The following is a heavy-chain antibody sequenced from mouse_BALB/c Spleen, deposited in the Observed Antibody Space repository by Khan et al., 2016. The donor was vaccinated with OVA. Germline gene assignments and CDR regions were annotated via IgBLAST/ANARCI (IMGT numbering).Heavy chain of an antibody. CDR2: INTSTGEP. D-gene: IGHD2-1*01. CDR1: GYTFTNYG. V-gene: IGHV9-3-1*01. Sequence: QIQLVQSGPELKKPGETVKISCKASGYTFTNYGMIWVKQAPGKALKWMGWINTSTGEPTYADDFKGRFAFSLETSASTAYLQLNNLKNEDTATYFCARVGNYWYFDVWGAGTTVTVSS. CDR3: ARVGNYWYFDV. J-gene: IGHJ1*01.